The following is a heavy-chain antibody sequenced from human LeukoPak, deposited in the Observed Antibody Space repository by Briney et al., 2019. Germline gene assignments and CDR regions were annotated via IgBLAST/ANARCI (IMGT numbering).Heavy chain of an antibody. CDR3: ARRPWTSSWYFDY. D-gene: IGHD6-13*01. Sequence: PSETLSLTCTVSGGSISSNNYYWGWIRQTPGKGLEYIGSIYYSGSTYYNPSLKSRVTISVDTSKNQFSLKLTSVTAADTAVYYCARRPWTSSWYFDYWGQGNLVTVSS. J-gene: IGHJ4*02. CDR2: IYYSGST. CDR1: GGSISSNNYY. V-gene: IGHV4-39*01.